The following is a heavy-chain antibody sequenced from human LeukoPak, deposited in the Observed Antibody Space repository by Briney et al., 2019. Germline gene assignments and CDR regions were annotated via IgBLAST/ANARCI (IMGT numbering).Heavy chain of an antibody. V-gene: IGHV3-11*04. Sequence: GGSLRLSCAASGFTFSDYYMSWIRQAPGKGLEWVSYISSSGSTIYYADSVKGRFTISRDSAKDSLDLQMNSLRAEDTAVYYCAGEPVYYYYMDVWGKGTTVTVSS. CDR2: ISSSGSTI. CDR1: GFTFSDYY. CDR3: AGEPVYYYYMDV. J-gene: IGHJ6*03.